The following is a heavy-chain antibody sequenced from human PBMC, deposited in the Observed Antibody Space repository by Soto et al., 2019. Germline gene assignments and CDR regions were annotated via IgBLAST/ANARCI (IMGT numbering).Heavy chain of an antibody. Sequence: PSETLSLTCTASGGSISSYYWSWIRQPPGKGLEWIGYIYYSGSTNYNPSLKSRVTISVDTSKNQFSLKLRSVTAADTAVYYCARQLYPFASDVWGQGTTVTVSS. V-gene: IGHV4-59*08. J-gene: IGHJ6*02. CDR2: IYYSGST. D-gene: IGHD2-8*01. CDR3: ARQLYPFASDV. CDR1: GGSISSYY.